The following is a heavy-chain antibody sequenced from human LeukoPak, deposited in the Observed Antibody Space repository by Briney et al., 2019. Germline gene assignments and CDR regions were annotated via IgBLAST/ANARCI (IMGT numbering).Heavy chain of an antibody. J-gene: IGHJ3*02. CDR1: GFTFSSYS. CDR2: ISSSSSYI. CDR3: ARDTLGYCSSISCSHAFDI. D-gene: IGHD2-2*01. Sequence: GGSLRLSCAASGFTFSSYSMNWVRQAPGKGLEWVSSISSSSSYIYYADSVKGRFTISRDNAKNSLYLQMNSLRAEDTAVYYCARDTLGYCSSISCSHAFDIWGQGTMVTVSS. V-gene: IGHV3-21*01.